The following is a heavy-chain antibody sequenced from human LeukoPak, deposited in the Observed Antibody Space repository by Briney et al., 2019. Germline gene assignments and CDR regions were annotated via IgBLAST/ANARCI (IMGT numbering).Heavy chain of an antibody. V-gene: IGHV3-30-3*01. CDR3: ARDPGSSWSWGWFDP. CDR1: GFSFSGYA. J-gene: IGHJ5*02. D-gene: IGHD6-13*01. CDR2: ISYDGSNK. Sequence: PGGSLRLSCAASGFSFSGYAMHWVRQAPGKGLEWVAVISYDGSNKYYADSVKGRFTISRDNSKNTLYLQMNSLRAEDTAVYYCARDPGSSWSWGWFDPWGQGTLVTVSS.